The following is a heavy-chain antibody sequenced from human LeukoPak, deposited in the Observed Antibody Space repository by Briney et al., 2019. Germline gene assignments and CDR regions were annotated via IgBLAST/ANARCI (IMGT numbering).Heavy chain of an antibody. D-gene: IGHD2-15*01. V-gene: IGHV3-33*01. Sequence: TGGSLRLSCAASGFTFSSYGMHWVRQAPGKGLEWVAVIWYDGSNKYYADSVKGRFTISRDNSKNTLYLQMNSLRAEDAAVYYCARMLQEKISRINYYYYAMDVWGQGTAVTVSS. CDR3: ARMLQEKISRINYYYYAMDV. CDR1: GFTFSSYG. CDR2: IWYDGSNK. J-gene: IGHJ6*02.